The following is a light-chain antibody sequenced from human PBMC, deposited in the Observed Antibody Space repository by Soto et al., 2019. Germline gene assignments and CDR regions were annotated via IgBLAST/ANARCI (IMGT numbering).Light chain of an antibody. CDR1: QNINSY. CDR3: QQTQSFPLT. CDR2: TAS. J-gene: IGKJ4*01. V-gene: IGKV1-39*01. Sequence: DIQMTQSPSYLSASVGDRVTITCRASQNINSYLNWYQQKPGKSPRLLIYTASNLQTGVPSGFSGSGSGTDFTLTISSLQTEDFATYYCQQTQSFPLTLGGGTKVDIK.